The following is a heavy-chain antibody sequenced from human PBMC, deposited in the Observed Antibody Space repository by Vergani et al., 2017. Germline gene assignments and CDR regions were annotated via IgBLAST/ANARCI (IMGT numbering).Heavy chain of an antibody. Sequence: QVQLQESGPGLVKPSETLSLTCTVSGGSISSYHWSWIRQPPGKGLEWIVYIYYSGSTNYNPSLKSRVTISVDTSKNQFSLKLSSVTAADTAVYYCARSIGSSSWYGLDFDYWGQGTLVTVSS. CDR3: ARSIGSSSWYGLDFDY. V-gene: IGHV4-59*01. CDR1: GGSISSYH. J-gene: IGHJ4*02. CDR2: IYYSGST. D-gene: IGHD6-13*01.